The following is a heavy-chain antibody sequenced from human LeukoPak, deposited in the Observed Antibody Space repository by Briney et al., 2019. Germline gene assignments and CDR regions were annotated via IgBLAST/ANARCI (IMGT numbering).Heavy chain of an antibody. D-gene: IGHD3-16*02. V-gene: IGHV4-4*02. CDR1: GGSISSSNW. CDR3: ARSSVVWGSYRIFDY. Sequence: PSETLSLTCAVSGGSISSSNWWSWVRQPPGKGLEWIGEIYHSGSTNYNPSLKGRVTISVDKSKNQFSLKLSSVTAADTAVYYCARSSVVWGSYRIFDYWGQGTLVTVSS. J-gene: IGHJ4*02. CDR2: IYHSGST.